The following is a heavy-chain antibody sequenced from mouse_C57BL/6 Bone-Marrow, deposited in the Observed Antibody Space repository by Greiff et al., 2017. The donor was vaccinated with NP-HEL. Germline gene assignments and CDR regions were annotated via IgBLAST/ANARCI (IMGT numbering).Heavy chain of an antibody. Sequence: VQLQQSGPGLVKPSPSLFLTCSITGFPFTSGYYWFLIRQSPGNPLECMGYITHSGDTFYNPSLQSPASITRATSTNQFFLQFNSVTTEDTAMYYCAGDGPRNYYGSSYAFDYWGQGTTLTVSS. CDR1: GFPFTSGYY. CDR2: ITHSGDT. D-gene: IGHD1-1*01. V-gene: IGHV12-3*01. J-gene: IGHJ2*01. CDR3: AGDGPRNYYGSSYAFDY.